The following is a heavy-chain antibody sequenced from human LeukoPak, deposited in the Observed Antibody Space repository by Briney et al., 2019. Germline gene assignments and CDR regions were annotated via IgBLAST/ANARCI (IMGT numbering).Heavy chain of an antibody. CDR1: GFTFSSYW. D-gene: IGHD6-19*01. CDR2: IKQDGSEK. J-gene: IGHJ4*02. V-gene: IGHV3-7*01. Sequence: GGSLRLYCAASGFTFSSYWMSWARQAPGKGLEWVANIKQDGSEKYYVDSVKGRFTISRDNAKNSLYLQMNSLRAEDTAVYYCARDPSSGWYGITFDYWGLGTLVTVSS. CDR3: ARDPSSGWYGITFDY.